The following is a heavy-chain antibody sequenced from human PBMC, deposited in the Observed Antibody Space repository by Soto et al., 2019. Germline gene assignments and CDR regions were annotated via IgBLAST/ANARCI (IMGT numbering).Heavy chain of an antibody. D-gene: IGHD6-19*01. CDR3: GPRGAVADPRGY. J-gene: IGHJ4*02. Sequence: SETLSLTCAVYGGSFSDFYWTWIRQPPGKGLEWIGEINHSGSTNYNPSLKSRVAISVDTSKNQFSLNLTSVTAADTAVYYCGPRGAVADPRGYWGQGTQVTVSS. V-gene: IGHV4-34*01. CDR1: GGSFSDFY. CDR2: INHSGST.